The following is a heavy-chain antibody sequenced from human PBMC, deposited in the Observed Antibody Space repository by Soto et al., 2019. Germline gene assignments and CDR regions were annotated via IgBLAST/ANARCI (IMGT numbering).Heavy chain of an antibody. Sequence: GGSLRLSCAASGLTVGDNFMSWVRQAPGKGLEWVSIIYSSGTIYYADSVKGRFTISRDNAKNSLYLQMNSLRAEDTAVYYCAGAPGGKTYYYDSSGSSPYLDYWGQGTLVTVPS. CDR1: GLTVGDNF. CDR3: AGAPGGKTYYYDSSGSSPYLDY. CDR2: IYSSGTI. D-gene: IGHD3-22*01. V-gene: IGHV3-53*01. J-gene: IGHJ4*02.